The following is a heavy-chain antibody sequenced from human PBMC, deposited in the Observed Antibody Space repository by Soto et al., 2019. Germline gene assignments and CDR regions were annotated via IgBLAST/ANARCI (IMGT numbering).Heavy chain of an antibody. CDR2: IHYTGSI. CDR1: GCTINIDDYH. D-gene: IGHD2-21*02. V-gene: IGHV4-30-4*01. J-gene: IGHJ6*02. CDR3: AREDDGGDRDYYGLDV. Sequence: SETLSLTCPVSGCTINIDDYHWTWIRQTPGKGLEWIGYIHYTGSISYNPSLQSRLTISVDTSKNQFSLKLTSVTAADTAVYFCAREDDGGDRDYYGLDVWGQGTTVTVSS.